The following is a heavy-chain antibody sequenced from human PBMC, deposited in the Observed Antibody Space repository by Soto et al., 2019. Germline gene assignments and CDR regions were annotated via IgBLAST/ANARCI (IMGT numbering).Heavy chain of an antibody. CDR1: GFTCSSYW. Sequence: GSLRLSCAAAGFTCSSYWMSWVRQAPGKGLEWVANIKQDGSEKYYVDSVKGRFTISRDNAKNSLYLQMNSLRAEDTAVYYCARDPFYSSSSHYFDSWGQGTLVTVSS. V-gene: IGHV3-7*01. J-gene: IGHJ4*02. D-gene: IGHD6-6*01. CDR3: ARDPFYSSSSHYFDS. CDR2: IKQDGSEK.